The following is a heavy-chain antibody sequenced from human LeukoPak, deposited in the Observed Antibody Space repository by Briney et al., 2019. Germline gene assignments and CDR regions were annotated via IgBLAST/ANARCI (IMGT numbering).Heavy chain of an antibody. CDR2: ISGSGGST. Sequence: GGSLRLSCAASGFTFSSYAMSWVRQAPGKGLEWVSAISGSGGSTYYADSVKGRFTISRDNSKNTLHLQMNSLRAEDTAVYYCAKGSYYYDSSGYYVGPIDYWGQGTLVTVSS. CDR3: AKGSYYYDSSGYYVGPIDY. D-gene: IGHD3-22*01. J-gene: IGHJ4*02. V-gene: IGHV3-23*01. CDR1: GFTFSSYA.